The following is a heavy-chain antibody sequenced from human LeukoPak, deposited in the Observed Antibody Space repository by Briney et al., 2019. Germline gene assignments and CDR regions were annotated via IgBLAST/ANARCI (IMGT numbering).Heavy chain of an antibody. CDR3: ARAVDINYYYYMDV. CDR2: ISYDGSNK. D-gene: IGHD5-12*01. J-gene: IGHJ6*03. Sequence: GGSLRLSCAASGFTFSDYYMSWIRQAPGKGLEWVAVISYDGSNKYYADPVKGRFTISRDNSKNTLYLQMNSLRAEDTAVYYCARAVDINYYYYMDVWGKGTTVTVSS. V-gene: IGHV3-30*03. CDR1: GFTFSDYY.